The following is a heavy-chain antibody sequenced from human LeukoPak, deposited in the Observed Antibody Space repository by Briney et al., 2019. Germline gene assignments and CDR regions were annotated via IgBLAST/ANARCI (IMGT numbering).Heavy chain of an antibody. CDR3: AGSYDTTGYFDY. J-gene: IGHJ4*03. CDR1: GFTFSSYD. V-gene: IGHV3-30*02. CDR2: IWYGGSNK. Sequence: GGSLRLSCAASGFTFSSYDMHWVRQAPGKGLEWVAFIWYGGSNKYYADSGKGRLTISRDNSKHTLYLKMNSVRAEDTAVYYCAGSYDTTGYFDYWGQGTPVTVSS. D-gene: IGHD3-22*01.